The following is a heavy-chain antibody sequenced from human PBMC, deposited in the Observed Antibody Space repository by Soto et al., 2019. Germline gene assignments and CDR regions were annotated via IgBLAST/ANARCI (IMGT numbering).Heavy chain of an antibody. J-gene: IGHJ5*02. CDR2: IRSRAYGETT. CDR3: YRSLGPSNVRGDWFDP. D-gene: IGHD3-16*02. V-gene: IGHV3-49*04. CDR1: GFTFINYF. Sequence: EVKLVQSGGGLVQPGRSLRLSCSGSGFTFINYFVAWARQPPGKGLEWVGLIRSRAYGETTEYAASVKGRFTVSRDDSKNTAYLQMNSLKSEDTAVYFCYRSLGPSNVRGDWFDPWGQGTLVAVSS.